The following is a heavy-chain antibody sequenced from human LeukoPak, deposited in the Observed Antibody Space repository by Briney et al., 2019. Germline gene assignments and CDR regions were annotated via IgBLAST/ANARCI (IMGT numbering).Heavy chain of an antibody. V-gene: IGHV4-38-2*01. Sequence: PSETLSLTCGVSGYSISSGYYWGWIRKTPGKGREWIGSIYHSGGTYYNPSLKGRVTISVDTSTTQFSLKLSSVTAADTAVYYCATVAALYYHSIGFCFDPWGQGTLVTVSS. CDR2: IYHSGGT. CDR1: GYSISSGYY. J-gene: IGHJ5*02. D-gene: IGHD3-22*01. CDR3: ATVAALYYHSIGFCFDP.